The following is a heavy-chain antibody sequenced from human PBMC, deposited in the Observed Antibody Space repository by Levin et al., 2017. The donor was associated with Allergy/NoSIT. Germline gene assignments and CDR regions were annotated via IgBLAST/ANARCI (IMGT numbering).Heavy chain of an antibody. D-gene: IGHD2-15*01. V-gene: IGHV3-66*03. J-gene: IGHJ5*02. CDR3: ARGWGSGGNCYLGEPNWFDP. CDR1: GFTVSNNY. Sequence: QAGESLKISCAASGFTVSNNYMSWVRQAPGKGLEWVSVIYSCGSTYYADSVRGRFTISRDNSKNTLYLQMNSLRAEDTAVYYCARGWGSGGNCYLGEPNWFDPWGQGTQVTVSS. CDR2: IYSCGST.